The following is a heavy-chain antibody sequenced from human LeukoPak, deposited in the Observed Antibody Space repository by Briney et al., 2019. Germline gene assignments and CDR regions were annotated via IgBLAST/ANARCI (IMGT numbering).Heavy chain of an antibody. Sequence: GGSLRLSCAASGFTFSNYWMSWVRQAPGKGLEWVASIHQHGNEKYFVDSVRGRFTISRDNAKNSLYLQMNSLRAEDTAMYYCVKDDYCSIPGCVIDALVVWGQGTLVTVSS. CDR3: VKDDYCSIPGCVIDALVV. V-gene: IGHV3-7*03. CDR2: IHQHGNEK. D-gene: IGHD2-21*01. CDR1: GFTFSNYW. J-gene: IGHJ4*02.